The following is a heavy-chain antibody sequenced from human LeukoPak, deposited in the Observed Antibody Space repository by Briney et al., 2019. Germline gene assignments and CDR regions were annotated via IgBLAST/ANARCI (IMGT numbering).Heavy chain of an antibody. V-gene: IGHV3-23*01. CDR3: AKAVTPWYSFDY. CDR1: GFTFSSYA. Sequence: GGSLRLSCAASGFTFSSYAMAWVRQAPGKGLEGVAVVMGGGVSKYYADSVKGRFTIYRDNSKNTLYLQMNSLRAEDTAVFYCAKAVTPWYSFDYWGQGTLVTVSS. D-gene: IGHD4-17*01. J-gene: IGHJ4*02. CDR2: VMGGGVSK.